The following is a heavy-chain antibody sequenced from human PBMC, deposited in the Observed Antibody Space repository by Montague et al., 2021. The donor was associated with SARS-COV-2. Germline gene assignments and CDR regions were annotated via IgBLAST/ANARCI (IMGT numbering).Heavy chain of an antibody. V-gene: IGHV4-34*01. D-gene: IGHD3-9*01. CDR2: VNQSGGT. J-gene: IGHJ5*02. CDR3: ARVPLYFEGCDS. CDR1: GGSLSNNY. Sequence: SETLSLTCAVLGGSLSNNYWTWVRQPPGKGLEWIGEVNQSGGTTHYNSSLKGRAMISVDRSSNQMSLDLESVTAADTAVYYCARVPLYFEGCDSWGRGIRVAVSS.